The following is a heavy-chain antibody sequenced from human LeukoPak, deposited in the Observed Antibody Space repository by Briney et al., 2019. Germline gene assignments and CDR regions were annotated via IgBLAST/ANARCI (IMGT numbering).Heavy chain of an antibody. CDR1: GYTFTSYG. CDR3: ARERGYYDSSGYTYYFDY. Sequence: ASMKVSCKASGYTFTSYGISWVRQAPGQGLEWMGWISAYNGNTNYAQKLQGRVTMTTDTSTSTAYMELRSLRSDDTAVYYCARERGYYDSSGYTYYFDYWGQGTLVTVSS. CDR2: ISAYNGNT. D-gene: IGHD3-22*01. J-gene: IGHJ4*02. V-gene: IGHV1-18*01.